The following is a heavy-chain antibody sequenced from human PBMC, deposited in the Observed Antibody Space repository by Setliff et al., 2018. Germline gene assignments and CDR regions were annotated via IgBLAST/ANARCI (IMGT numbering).Heavy chain of an antibody. J-gene: IGHJ3*02. D-gene: IGHD6-13*01. Sequence: PGGSLRLSCAASGFTFSGSAMYWVRQASGKGLEWVGRIRSKSDSYATIYAASVRGRVTISRDDSKNTAYLQMNSLKTEDTAVYYCAAAPAGSDVFDMWGQGTMVTVSS. CDR1: GFTFSGSA. V-gene: IGHV3-73*01. CDR3: AAAPAGSDVFDM. CDR2: IRSKSDSYAT.